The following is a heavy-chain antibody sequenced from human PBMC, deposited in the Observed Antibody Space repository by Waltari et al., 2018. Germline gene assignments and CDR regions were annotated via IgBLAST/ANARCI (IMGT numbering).Heavy chain of an antibody. CDR1: GFTFSSYW. J-gene: IGHJ4*02. CDR2: IKHDGSEE. CDR3: AREGSGSLYFDY. Sequence: EVQLVESGGGLVQPGGSLRLSCAASGFTFSSYWMSWVRQAPGKGPRWVAKIKHDGSEEYYVDALKGRFTISRDNAKNSLYLQMNSLRAEDTAVYYCAREGSGSLYFDYWGQGTLVTVSS. V-gene: IGHV3-7*01. D-gene: IGHD3-10*01.